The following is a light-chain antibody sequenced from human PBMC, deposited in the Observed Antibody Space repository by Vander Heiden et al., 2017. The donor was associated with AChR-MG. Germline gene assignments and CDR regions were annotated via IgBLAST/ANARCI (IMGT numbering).Light chain of an antibody. J-gene: IGKJ2*01. CDR1: QSVSSY. V-gene: IGKV3-15*01. CDR3: QQYDSWST. Sequence: EILMTQSPATLSVSPGERATLPCRASQSVSSYLAWYQQKLGQAPRLLIHGAYTRATGIPARFSGSGSGTEFTLTISSLQSEDFAVYYCQQYDSWSTFGQGTQLEIK. CDR2: GAY.